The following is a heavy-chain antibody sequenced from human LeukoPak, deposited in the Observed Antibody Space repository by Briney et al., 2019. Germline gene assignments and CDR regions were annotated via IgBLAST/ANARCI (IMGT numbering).Heavy chain of an antibody. Sequence: SVKVSCKASGGTFSSYVISWVRQAAGQGLEWMGRIIPILGIANYAQKFQGRVTITADKSTSTAYMELSSLRSEDTTVYYCARGGIAAAATFDYWGQGTLVTVSS. CDR2: IIPILGIA. CDR3: ARGGIAAAATFDY. V-gene: IGHV1-69*04. D-gene: IGHD6-13*01. J-gene: IGHJ4*02. CDR1: GGTFSSYV.